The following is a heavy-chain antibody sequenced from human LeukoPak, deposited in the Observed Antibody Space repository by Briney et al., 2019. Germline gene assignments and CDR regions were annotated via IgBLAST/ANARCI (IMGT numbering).Heavy chain of an antibody. Sequence: PSETLSLTSGVSGYSISSGYYWGWIRQPPGKGLEWIGSVHHSGSTYYNPSLKSRITISVDTSKNHFSLKLSSVTAADTAVYYCASLYGGNSWNFDYWGQGTLVTVSS. J-gene: IGHJ4*02. D-gene: IGHD4-23*01. CDR2: VHHSGST. CDR3: ASLYGGNSWNFDY. CDR1: GYSISSGYY. V-gene: IGHV4-38-2*01.